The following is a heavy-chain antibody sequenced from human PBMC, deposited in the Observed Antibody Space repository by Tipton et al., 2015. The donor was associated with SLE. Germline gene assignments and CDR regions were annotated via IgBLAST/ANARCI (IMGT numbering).Heavy chain of an antibody. CDR2: IIPIFGTA. V-gene: IGHV1-69*06. D-gene: IGHD4-11*01. CDR1: GGTFSSYA. CDR3: ARGGSRAVTHDAFDI. Sequence: QSGPEVKKPGSSVKVSCKASGGTFSSYAISWVRQAPGQGLEWMGRIIPIFGTANYAQKFQGRVTITADKSTSTAYMELGSLRSEDTAVYYCARGGSRAVTHDAFDIWGQGTMVTVSS. J-gene: IGHJ3*02.